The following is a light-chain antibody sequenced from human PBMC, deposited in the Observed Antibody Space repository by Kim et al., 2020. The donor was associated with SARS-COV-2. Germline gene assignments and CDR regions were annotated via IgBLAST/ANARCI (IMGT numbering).Light chain of an antibody. CDR3: QQYGRSPYT. CDR1: QSVSSSY. V-gene: IGKV3-20*01. J-gene: IGKJ2*01. Sequence: EIVLTQSPGTLSLSPGERATLACRASQSVSSSYLAWYQHKPGQAPRLLIYGASSRATGIPDRFSGTGYGTDFSLTISRLEPEDFAVYYCQQYGRSPYTFGQGTKLEI. CDR2: GAS.